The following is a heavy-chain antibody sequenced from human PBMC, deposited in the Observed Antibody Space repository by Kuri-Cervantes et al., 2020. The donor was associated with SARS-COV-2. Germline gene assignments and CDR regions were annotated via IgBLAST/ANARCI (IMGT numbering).Heavy chain of an antibody. Sequence: GGSLRLSCAASGFTFDDYAMHWVRQAPGKGLEWVSLISWDGGSTYYADSVKGRFTISRDNSKNSLHLQMNSLRAEDTALYYCAKDSNYYGSGSYLDYWGQGTLVTVSS. J-gene: IGHJ4*02. CDR1: GFTFDDYA. CDR2: ISWDGGST. D-gene: IGHD3-10*01. CDR3: AKDSNYYGSGSYLDY. V-gene: IGHV3-43D*03.